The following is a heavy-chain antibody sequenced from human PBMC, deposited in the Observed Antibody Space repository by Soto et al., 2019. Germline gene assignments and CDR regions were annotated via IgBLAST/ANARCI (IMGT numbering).Heavy chain of an antibody. V-gene: IGHV4-61*08. D-gene: IGHD3-22*01. Sequence: PSETLSLTCTVSGGSISSSDYYCSWIRKPPGKGLEWIGYIYYSGSTNYNPSLKSRVTISVDTSKNQFSLKLSSVTAADTAVYYCARENYYDSSGYYYWFDPWGQGTLVTVSS. J-gene: IGHJ5*02. CDR1: GGSISSSDYY. CDR2: IYYSGST. CDR3: ARENYYDSSGYYYWFDP.